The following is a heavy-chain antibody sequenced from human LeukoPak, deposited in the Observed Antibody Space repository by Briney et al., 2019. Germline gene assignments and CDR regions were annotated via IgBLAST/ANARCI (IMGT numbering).Heavy chain of an antibody. J-gene: IGHJ4*02. Sequence: PGGSLRLSCAASGFTFSNYAIHWVRQAPGKGLEWVALISYDGSNKYYADSVKGRFTISRDNSKNTLYLQMNNLRAEDTAVYYCARGGPTSGYWGQGTLDTVSS. V-gene: IGHV3-30-3*01. CDR3: ARGGPTSGY. D-gene: IGHD1-26*01. CDR1: GFTFSNYA. CDR2: ISYDGSNK.